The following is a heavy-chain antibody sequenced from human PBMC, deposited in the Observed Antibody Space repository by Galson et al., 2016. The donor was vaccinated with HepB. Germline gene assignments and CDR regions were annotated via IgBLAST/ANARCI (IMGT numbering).Heavy chain of an antibody. CDR1: GFPVSDNF. CDR2: IYSGGST. J-gene: IGHJ4*02. CDR3: ARGYGSYHDY. V-gene: IGHV3-66*01. D-gene: IGHD1-26*01. Sequence: SLRLSCAASGFPVSDNFMSWVRQAPGKGLEWVSVIYSGGSTYYADSVKGRFIISRDNSKNTVYLQMNSLRAEDTAVYYCARGYGSYHDYWGQGIQVAVSS.